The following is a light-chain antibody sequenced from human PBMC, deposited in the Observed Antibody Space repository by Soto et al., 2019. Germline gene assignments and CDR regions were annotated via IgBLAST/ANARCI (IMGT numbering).Light chain of an antibody. CDR2: EVS. V-gene: IGLV2-8*01. Sequence: ALTQPPSASGSPGQSVTISCTGTSSDVGGYNYVSWYQQHPGKAPKLMIYEVSKRPSGVPDRFSGSKSGNTASLTVSGLQAEDGADYYCSSYAGSNNYVFGTGTKVTVL. CDR3: SSYAGSNNYV. J-gene: IGLJ1*01. CDR1: SSDVGGYNY.